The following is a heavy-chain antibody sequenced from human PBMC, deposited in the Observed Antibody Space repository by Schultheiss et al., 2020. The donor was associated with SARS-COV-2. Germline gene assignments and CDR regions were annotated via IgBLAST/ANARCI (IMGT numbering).Heavy chain of an antibody. CDR1: GFTFRNAW. D-gene: IGHD1-7*01. CDR2: IKSKADGGTT. V-gene: IGHV3-15*01. Sequence: SCAASGFTFRNAWMSWVRQAPGKGLEWVGRIKSKADGGTTDYAAPVKGRFTISRDDSKNTLYLQMNSLRAEDTAVYYCARDENWNYRPYYYYGMDVWGQGTTVTVSS. CDR3: ARDENWNYRPYYYYGMDV. J-gene: IGHJ6*02.